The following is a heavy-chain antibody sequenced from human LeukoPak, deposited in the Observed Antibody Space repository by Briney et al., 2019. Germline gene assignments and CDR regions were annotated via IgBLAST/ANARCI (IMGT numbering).Heavy chain of an antibody. J-gene: IGHJ4*02. Sequence: ASVKVSRKASGYTFTGYYMHWVRQAPGQGLEWMGWINPNSGGTNYAQKFQGRVTMTRDTSISTAYMELSRLRSDDTAVHYCAREGQAWLLLYYFDYWGQGTLVTVSS. D-gene: IGHD3-22*01. CDR3: AREGQAWLLLYYFDY. V-gene: IGHV1-2*02. CDR2: INPNSGGT. CDR1: GYTFTGYY.